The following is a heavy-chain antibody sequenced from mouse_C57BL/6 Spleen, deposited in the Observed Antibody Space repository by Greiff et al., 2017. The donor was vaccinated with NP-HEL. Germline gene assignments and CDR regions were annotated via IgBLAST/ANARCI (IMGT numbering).Heavy chain of an antibody. Sequence: QVQLQQSGPELVKPGASVKISCKASGYAFSSSWMNWVKQRPGKGLEWIGRIYPGDGDTNYNGKFKGKATLTADKSSSTAYMQLSSLTSEDSAVYFCAQESDYDWFAYWGQGTLVTVSA. CDR1: GYAFSSSW. V-gene: IGHV1-82*01. J-gene: IGHJ3*01. CDR3: AQESDYDWFAY. CDR2: IYPGDGDT. D-gene: IGHD2-4*01.